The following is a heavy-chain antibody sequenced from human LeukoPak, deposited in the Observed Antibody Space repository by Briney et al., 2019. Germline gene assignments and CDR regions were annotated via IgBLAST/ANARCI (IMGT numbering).Heavy chain of an antibody. V-gene: IGHV3-23*01. CDR1: GFTFSNFL. Sequence: GGSLRLSCAASGFTFSNFLMTWVRQAPGKGPEWVSATSGSGGDTYYADSVKGRLTISRDNANNLVFLQMNSLRIEDTAVYYCAGGPGFLIDCWGHGTLVTVSS. CDR3: AGGPGFLIDC. D-gene: IGHD3-3*01. J-gene: IGHJ4*01. CDR2: TSGSGGDT.